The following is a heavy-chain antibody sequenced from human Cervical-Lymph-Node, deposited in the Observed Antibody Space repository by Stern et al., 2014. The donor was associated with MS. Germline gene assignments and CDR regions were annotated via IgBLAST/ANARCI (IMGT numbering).Heavy chain of an antibody. CDR3: AKSASNFAYYYYGMDV. J-gene: IGHJ6*02. Sequence: VQLVESGGGVVQPGRSLRLSCAASGFTFSNYGMHWVRQAPGKGLEWVAVISNDGSYKLNADSVKGRFTISRDNSNHTLNLQMNSLSSEDTAVYYCAKSASNFAYYYYGMDVWGQGTTVTVSS. D-gene: IGHD4-11*01. CDR2: ISNDGSYK. CDR1: GFTFSNYG. V-gene: IGHV3-30*18.